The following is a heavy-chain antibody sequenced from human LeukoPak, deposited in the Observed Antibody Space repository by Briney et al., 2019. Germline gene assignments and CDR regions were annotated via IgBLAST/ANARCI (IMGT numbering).Heavy chain of an antibody. Sequence: SGGSLRLSCAASGFTFDDYAMHWVRQAPGKGLEWVSSISSSSSYIYYADSVKGRFTISRDNAKNSLYLQMNSLRAEDTAVYYCASRSYDSSGYYPDYWGQGTLVTVSS. J-gene: IGHJ4*02. D-gene: IGHD3-22*01. CDR1: GFTFDDYA. V-gene: IGHV3-21*01. CDR3: ASRSYDSSGYYPDY. CDR2: ISSSSSYI.